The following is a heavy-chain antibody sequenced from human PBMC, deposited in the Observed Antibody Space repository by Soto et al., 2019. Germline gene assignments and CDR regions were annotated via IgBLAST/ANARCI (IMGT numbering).Heavy chain of an antibody. Sequence: QVQLVQSGAEVRKPGSSVKVSCKATGDTFSFYSIHRVRQAPGLGLEWMGRINPILSMSNYAQRFQGRVTMTADKSTSTAYMKLSGLRSEDTAIYYCASSYGSGYRAFDYWGQGALVTVSS. J-gene: IGHJ4*02. D-gene: IGHD3-10*01. CDR2: INPILSMS. V-gene: IGHV1-69*02. CDR3: ASSYGSGYRAFDY. CDR1: GDTFSFYS.